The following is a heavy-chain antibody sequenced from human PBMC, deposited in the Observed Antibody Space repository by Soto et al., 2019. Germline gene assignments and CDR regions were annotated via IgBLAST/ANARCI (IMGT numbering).Heavy chain of an antibody. J-gene: IGHJ4*02. CDR2: IYPGDSDT. Sequence: PGESLKISCNGSGYSFTSYCIALVRQMPGKGLEWMGIIYPGDSDTRYSPSFQGQVTISADRSVSTAYLQWSSLKASDAAMYYCARLGGDTSDFEYWGQGTLVTVSS. V-gene: IGHV5-51*01. D-gene: IGHD3-16*01. CDR1: GYSFTSYC. CDR3: ARLGGDTSDFEY.